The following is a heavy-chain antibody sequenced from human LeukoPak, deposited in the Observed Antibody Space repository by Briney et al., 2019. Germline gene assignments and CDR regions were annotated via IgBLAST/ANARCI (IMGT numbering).Heavy chain of an antibody. D-gene: IGHD4-11*01. CDR2: ISYDGSNK. Sequence: GGSLRLPCAASGFTFSSYAMHWVRQAPGKGLEWVAVISYDGSNKYYAESVKGRFTISRDNSKNTLYLQMNSLRAEDTAVYYCARDANDYSNPWGCFDYWGQGTLVTVSS. CDR1: GFTFSSYA. CDR3: ARDANDYSNPWGCFDY. J-gene: IGHJ4*02. V-gene: IGHV3-30*04.